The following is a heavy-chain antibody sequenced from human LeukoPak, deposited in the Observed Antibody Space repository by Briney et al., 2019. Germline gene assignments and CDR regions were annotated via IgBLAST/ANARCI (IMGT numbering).Heavy chain of an antibody. CDR1: GYTFTSYG. Sequence: GASVKVSCKASGYTFTSYGISWVRQAPGQGLEWMGWVSGYNGNTNYAQKFQGRVTMTTDTSTNTAYMELRSLTSDDTAIYYCARDRYSSSSCGYWGQGTLVTVSS. CDR3: ARDRYSSSSCGY. D-gene: IGHD6-13*01. V-gene: IGHV1-18*01. J-gene: IGHJ4*02. CDR2: VSGYNGNT.